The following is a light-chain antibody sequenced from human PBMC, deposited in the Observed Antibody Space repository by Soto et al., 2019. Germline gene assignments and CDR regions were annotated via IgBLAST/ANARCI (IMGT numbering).Light chain of an antibody. CDR3: QQYDNWPRT. J-gene: IGKJ1*01. Sequence: EIVMTKSPATVSVSPGARFTISCRAGQSVSSKLAWYQPKPGQAPRLLIYGESTRATGIPARFSGSGSGKEFTLTISSLQSEDFAVYYCQQYDNWPRTVGQGTKVDIK. CDR2: GES. V-gene: IGKV3-15*01. CDR1: QSVSSK.